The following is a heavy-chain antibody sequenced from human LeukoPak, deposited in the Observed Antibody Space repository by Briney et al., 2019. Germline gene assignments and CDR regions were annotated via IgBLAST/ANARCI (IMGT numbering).Heavy chain of an antibody. Sequence: GGSLRLSCAASGFTFSSYEMNWVRQAPGKGLEWVSSISSSSSYIYYADSVKGRFTISRDNAKNSLYLQMNSLRAEDTAVYYCARDLGASYGHGVSYYFDYWGQGTLVTVSS. CDR2: ISSSSSYI. D-gene: IGHD5-18*01. CDR1: GFTFSSYE. J-gene: IGHJ4*02. V-gene: IGHV3-21*01. CDR3: ARDLGASYGHGVSYYFDY.